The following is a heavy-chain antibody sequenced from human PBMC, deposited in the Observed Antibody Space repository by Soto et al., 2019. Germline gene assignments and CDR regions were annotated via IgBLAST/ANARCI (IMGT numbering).Heavy chain of an antibody. CDR1: GFTFSSYA. D-gene: IGHD2-8*01. Sequence: QVQLVESGGGVVQPGRSLRLSCAASGFTFSSYAMHWVRQAPGKGLEWVAVISYDGSNKYYADSVKGRFTISRDNSKNTLYLQMNSLRAEDTAVYYCARDRSGSSGVWYYGMDVWGQGTTVTVSS. CDR2: ISYDGSNK. V-gene: IGHV3-30-3*01. CDR3: ARDRSGSSGVWYYGMDV. J-gene: IGHJ6*02.